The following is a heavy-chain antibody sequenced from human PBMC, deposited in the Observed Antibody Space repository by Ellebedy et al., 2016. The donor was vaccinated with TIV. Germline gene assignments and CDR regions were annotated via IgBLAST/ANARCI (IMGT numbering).Heavy chain of an antibody. CDR1: GYTFTSYG. J-gene: IGHJ4*02. V-gene: IGHV1-69*13. CDR3: ARDSYGGNSDDY. Sequence: ASVKVSCKASGYTFTSYGISWVRQAPGQGLEWMGGIIPIFGTANYAQKFQGRVTITADESTSTAYMELSSLRSEDTAVYYCARDSYGGNSDDYWGQGTLVTVSS. CDR2: IIPIFGTA. D-gene: IGHD4-23*01.